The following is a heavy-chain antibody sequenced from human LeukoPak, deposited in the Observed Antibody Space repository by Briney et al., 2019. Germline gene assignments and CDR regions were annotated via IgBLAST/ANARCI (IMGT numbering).Heavy chain of an antibody. Sequence: PSQTLSLTCTVPGSSISSSNYYWGWIRQPPEKGLEWIGTINYSGNTYYNPSLKSRVTMSIDTSKNQFSLKLSSVTAADTAVYYCASRQRYSSGWYFDCWGQGALVTVSS. CDR2: INYSGNT. J-gene: IGHJ4*02. V-gene: IGHV4-39*01. CDR1: GSSISSSNYY. CDR3: ASRQRYSSGWYFDC. D-gene: IGHD6-19*01.